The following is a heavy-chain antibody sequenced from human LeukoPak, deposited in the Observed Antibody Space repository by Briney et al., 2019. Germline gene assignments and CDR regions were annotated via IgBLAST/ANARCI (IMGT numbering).Heavy chain of an antibody. CDR3: ARVYRRAFDI. J-gene: IGHJ3*02. V-gene: IGHV4-31*03. Sequence: SETLSLTCTVSGGSISSGGYYWSWIRQHPGKGLAWIGYIYYSGSTYYNPSLKSRVTISVDTSKNQFSLKLSSVTAADTAVYYCARVYRRAFDIWGQGTMVTVSS. CDR2: IYYSGST. CDR1: GGSISSGGYY. D-gene: IGHD1-26*01.